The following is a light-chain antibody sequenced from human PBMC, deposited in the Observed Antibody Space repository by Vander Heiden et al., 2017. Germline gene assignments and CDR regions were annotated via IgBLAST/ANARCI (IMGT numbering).Light chain of an antibody. V-gene: IGKV3-15*01. J-gene: IGKJ5*01. CDR3: QQYNSWPIT. CDR1: QSISSN. Sequence: EIEMTQSPATLSVSPGERATLSCRASQSISSNLAWYQAKPGQAPRLLIHDASTRATGLPAGFSGGGSETEFTLAISGLQSEDFAVYYCQQYNSWPITFGRGTRLEI. CDR2: DAS.